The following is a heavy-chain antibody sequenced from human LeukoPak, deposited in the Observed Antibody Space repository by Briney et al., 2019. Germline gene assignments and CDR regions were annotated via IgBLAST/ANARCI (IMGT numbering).Heavy chain of an antibody. CDR2: IWYDGSNE. CDR3: ARDYRHYMDY. J-gene: IGHJ4*02. Sequence: GRSQRLSCAASGFTFSSYGMHWVRQAPGKGLEWVAVIWYDGSNEYYADSVKGRFTISRDNSKNTLSLQMNSLRAEDTAVYYCARDYRHYMDYWGQGTLITVSS. CDR1: GFTFSSYG. D-gene: IGHD3-10*01. V-gene: IGHV3-33*01.